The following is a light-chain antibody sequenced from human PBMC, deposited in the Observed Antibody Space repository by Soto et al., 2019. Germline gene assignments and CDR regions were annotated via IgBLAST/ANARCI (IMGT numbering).Light chain of an antibody. J-gene: IGKJ1*01. Sequence: EIVLTQSPGTLSLSPGERATLSCRASPSVSGSNLAWYQQKPGQAPRLLIFGAATRAADIPDRFSGSGYGTDFTLTISRLEPEDFAVYYCQRYGSSPTFGQGTKVDI. CDR2: GAA. CDR1: PSVSGSN. CDR3: QRYGSSPT. V-gene: IGKV3-20*01.